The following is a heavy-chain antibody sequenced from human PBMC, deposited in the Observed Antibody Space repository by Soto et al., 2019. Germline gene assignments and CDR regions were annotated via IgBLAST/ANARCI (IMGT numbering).Heavy chain of an antibody. V-gene: IGHV4-30-4*01. Sequence: QVQLQESGPGLVKPSQTLSLTCTVSGGSISSGDYYWSWIRQPPGKGLEWIGYIYYSGSTYYNPSLKSRVTISVDTSKNQFSLKLSSVTAADTAVYYCARGSYDYVWGSYRYYPIDYWGQGTLVTVSS. D-gene: IGHD3-16*02. CDR2: IYYSGST. J-gene: IGHJ4*02. CDR3: ARGSYDYVWGSYRYYPIDY. CDR1: GGSISSGDYY.